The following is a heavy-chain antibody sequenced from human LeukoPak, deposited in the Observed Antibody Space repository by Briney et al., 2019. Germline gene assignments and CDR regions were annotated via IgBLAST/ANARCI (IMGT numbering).Heavy chain of an antibody. CDR3: ARDTYYYGSGSYSISAEFDY. Sequence: PGGSLRLSCAASGFTFSSYSMNWVRQAPGKGLEWVSSISSSSSYIYYADSVKGRFTISRDNAKNSLYLQMNSLRAEDTAVHYCARDTYYYGSGSYSISAEFDYWGQGTLVTVSS. D-gene: IGHD3-10*01. J-gene: IGHJ4*02. V-gene: IGHV3-21*01. CDR2: ISSSSSYI. CDR1: GFTFSSYS.